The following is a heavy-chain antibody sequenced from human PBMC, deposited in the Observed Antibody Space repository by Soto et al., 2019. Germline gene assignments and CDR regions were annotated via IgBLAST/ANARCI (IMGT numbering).Heavy chain of an antibody. CDR2: IIPIFGTA. CDR3: ARAAVVTAILSAFDI. V-gene: IGHV1-69*06. J-gene: IGHJ3*02. D-gene: IGHD2-21*02. Sequence: ASVKVSCKASGGTFSSYAISWVRQAPGQGLEWMGGIIPIFGTANYAQKFQGRVTITADKSTSTAYMELSSLRSEDTAVYYCARAAVVTAILSAFDIWGQGTMVTVS. CDR1: GGTFSSYA.